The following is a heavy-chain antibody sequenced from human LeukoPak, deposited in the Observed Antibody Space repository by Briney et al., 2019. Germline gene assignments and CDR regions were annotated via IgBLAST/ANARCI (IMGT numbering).Heavy chain of an antibody. CDR3: AKTWAYEVRVQKCFGCDVGYFDY. CDR1: GFTFNSYG. Sequence: GGSLRLSCAASGFTFNSYGMHWVRQAPGKGLEWVAFIRYDGSNKYYADSVEGRFTISRDNSKNTLYLQMNSLRAEDTAVYYCAKTWAYEVRVQKCFGCDVGYFDYWGQGTLVTVSS. J-gene: IGHJ4*02. CDR2: IRYDGSNK. V-gene: IGHV3-30*02. D-gene: IGHD3-10*01.